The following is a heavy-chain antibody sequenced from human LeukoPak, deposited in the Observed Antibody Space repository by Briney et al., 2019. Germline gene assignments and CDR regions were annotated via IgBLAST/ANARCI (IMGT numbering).Heavy chain of an antibody. CDR3: ARAQGNGLIDF. Sequence: SETLSLTCTVSGVSISSSNSYWGWIRQPPGKGLEWIGSIYYSGNTYYNPSLKSRVTISLDTPRNQFSLRLSSVTAADTADYYCARAQGNGLIDFWGQGTLVTVSS. CDR2: IYYSGNT. CDR1: GVSISSSNSY. V-gene: IGHV4-39*01. J-gene: IGHJ4*02. D-gene: IGHD3/OR15-3a*01.